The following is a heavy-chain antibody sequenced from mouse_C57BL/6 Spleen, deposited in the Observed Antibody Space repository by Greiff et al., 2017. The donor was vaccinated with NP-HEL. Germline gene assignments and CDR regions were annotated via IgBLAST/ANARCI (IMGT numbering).Heavy chain of an antibody. CDR3: ARVGGGDY. Sequence: EVKVEESGGGLVKPGGSLKLSCAASGFTFSSYAMSWVRQTPEKRLEWVATISDGGSYTYYPDNVKGRFTISRDNAKNNLYLQMSHLKSEDTAMYYCARVGGGDYWGQGTSVTVSS. CDR2: ISDGGSYT. CDR1: GFTFSSYA. J-gene: IGHJ4*01. V-gene: IGHV5-4*03. D-gene: IGHD1-1*02.